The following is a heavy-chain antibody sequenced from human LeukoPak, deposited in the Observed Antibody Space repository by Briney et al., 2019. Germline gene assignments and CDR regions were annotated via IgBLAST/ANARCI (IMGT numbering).Heavy chain of an antibody. Sequence: SETLSLTCAVSGYSISSGYYWGWIRQPPGKGLEWIGSIYHSGSTYYNPSLKSRVTISVDTSKNQLSLKLSSVTAADTAVYYCARHALLEWLLWRDWGQGTLVTVSS. D-gene: IGHD3-3*01. CDR1: GYSISSGYY. J-gene: IGHJ4*02. CDR3: ARHALLEWLLWRD. V-gene: IGHV4-38-2*01. CDR2: IYHSGST.